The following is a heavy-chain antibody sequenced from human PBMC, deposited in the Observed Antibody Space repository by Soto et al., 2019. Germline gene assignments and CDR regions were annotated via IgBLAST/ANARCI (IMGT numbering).Heavy chain of an antibody. CDR1: GYTFTGYY. CDR2: INPNSGGT. Sequence: XSVKVSCKASGYTFTGYYMHWVRQAPGQGLEWMGWINPNSGGTNYAQKFQGRVTMTRDTSISTAYMELSRLRSDDTAVYYCARESRSGYDEFDPWGQGTLVTVSS. V-gene: IGHV1-2*02. CDR3: ARESRSGYDEFDP. D-gene: IGHD5-12*01. J-gene: IGHJ5*02.